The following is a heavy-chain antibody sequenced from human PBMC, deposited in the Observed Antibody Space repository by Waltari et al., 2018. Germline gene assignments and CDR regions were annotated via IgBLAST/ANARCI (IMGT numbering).Heavy chain of an antibody. Sequence: QVQLVQSGAEVKEPGASVKVSCKASGYTFTSYDIHWVRQATGQGLEWMGWMNPNSGNTGYAPKFQDRVIMTTDTSISTAYMELTSLRSEDTAVYYCARGAVPGKGANWFDPWGQGTLVIVSS. J-gene: IGHJ5*02. CDR3: ARGAVPGKGANWFDP. D-gene: IGHD6-19*01. V-gene: IGHV1-8*01. CDR1: GYTFTSYD. CDR2: MNPNSGNT.